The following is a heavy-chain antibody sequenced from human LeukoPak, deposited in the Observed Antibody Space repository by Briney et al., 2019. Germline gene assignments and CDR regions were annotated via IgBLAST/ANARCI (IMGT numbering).Heavy chain of an antibody. V-gene: IGHV1-18*01. D-gene: IGHD6-19*01. CDR2: ISAYNGNT. CDR1: GYTFTSYG. J-gene: IGHJ4*02. CDR3: SRDYGIAVAGAKGY. Sequence: ASVKVSCTASGYTFTSYGISWVRRAPGQGLGWMGWISAYNGNTNYAQKLQGRVTLTTDTSTSTAYMELRSLRSDAAAVYYCSRDYGIAVAGAKGYWGQGTLVTVSS.